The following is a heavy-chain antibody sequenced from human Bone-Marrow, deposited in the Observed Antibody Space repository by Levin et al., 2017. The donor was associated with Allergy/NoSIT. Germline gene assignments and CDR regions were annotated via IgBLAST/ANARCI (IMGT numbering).Heavy chain of an antibody. D-gene: IGHD3-9*01. CDR2: ISDDGTST. CDR1: GFTFRNYW. J-gene: IGHJ6*02. Sequence: GGSLRLSCAASGFTFRNYWMNWVRQVPGKGLEWVSRISDDGTSTNYADSVEGRFTISRDNAKNTLYLQMDSLRAEDTALYDCASTLYDILAGRYGIDVWGQGTTVTVSS. CDR3: ASTLYDILAGRYGIDV. V-gene: IGHV3-74*01.